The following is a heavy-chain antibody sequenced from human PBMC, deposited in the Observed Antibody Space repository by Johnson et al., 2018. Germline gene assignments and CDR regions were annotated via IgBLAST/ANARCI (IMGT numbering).Heavy chain of an antibody. CDR2: IIPIFGPA. CDR3: ARDAGARGEGAVDI. J-gene: IGHJ3*02. V-gene: IGHV1-69*01. Sequence: QVQLVESGAEVKKPGSSVEVSCKASGGTFSSYAISWVRQAPGQGLEWMGGIIPIFGPANSAQKFQRRATITADASTSTAYMELRSLRSEDTAVYYCARDAGARGEGAVDIWGQGTMVTVSS. D-gene: IGHD3-10*01. CDR1: GGTFSSYA.